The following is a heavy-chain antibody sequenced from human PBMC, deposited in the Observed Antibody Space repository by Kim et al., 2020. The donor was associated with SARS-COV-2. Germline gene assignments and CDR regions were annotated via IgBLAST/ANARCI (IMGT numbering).Heavy chain of an antibody. V-gene: IGHV1-24*01. CDR2: FDPEDGET. D-gene: IGHD4-17*01. J-gene: IGHJ6*02. Sequence: ASVKVSCKVSGYTLTELSMHWVRQAPGKGLEWMGGFDPEDGETIYAQKFQGRVTMTEDTSTDTAYMELSSLRSEETAVYYCATLRPLYGDYSLDSYYYGMDVWGQGTTVTVSS. CDR3: ATLRPLYGDYSLDSYYYGMDV. CDR1: GYTLTELS.